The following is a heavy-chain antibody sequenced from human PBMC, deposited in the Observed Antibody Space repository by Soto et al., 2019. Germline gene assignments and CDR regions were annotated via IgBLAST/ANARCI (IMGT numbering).Heavy chain of an antibody. J-gene: IGHJ6*02. V-gene: IGHV3-74*01. D-gene: IGHD3-16*01. Sequence: GGSLRLSCAASGFTFSNYWMYWVRQAPGKGLVWVSQITNDGDITNYASSVWGRFTVSRDNAKNMLYLQMSSLTAEDTAVYYCTRGGAQPALDVWGQGSTVTVSS. CDR2: ITNDGDIT. CDR3: TRGGAQPALDV. CDR1: GFTFSNYW.